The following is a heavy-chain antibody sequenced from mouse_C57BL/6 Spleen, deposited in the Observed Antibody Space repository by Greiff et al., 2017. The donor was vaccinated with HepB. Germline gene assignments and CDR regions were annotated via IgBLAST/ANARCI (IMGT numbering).Heavy chain of an antibody. CDR3: ARWFPMDY. CDR1: GYTFTDYY. V-gene: IGHV1-26*01. CDR2: INPKNGGT. D-gene: IGHD2-2*01. J-gene: IGHJ4*01. Sequence: EVQLQQSGPELVKPGASVKISCKASGYTFTDYYMNWVKQSHGKSLEWIGDINPKNGGTSYNQKFKGKATLTVDKSSSTAYMELRSLTSEDSAVYYCARWFPMDYWGQGTSVTVSS.